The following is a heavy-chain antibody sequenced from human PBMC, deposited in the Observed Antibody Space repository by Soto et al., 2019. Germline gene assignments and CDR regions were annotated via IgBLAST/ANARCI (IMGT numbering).Heavy chain of an antibody. CDR1: GGTFSSYT. V-gene: IGHV1-69*08. Sequence: QVQLVQSGAAVKKPGSSVKVSCKASGGTFSSYTISWVRQAPGQGLEWMGRIIPILGIANYAQKFQGRVTITADKSTSTAYMELRDLRSDDTAVYYCARDGYGDYGYWGQGSLVTVSS. CDR3: ARDGYGDYGY. J-gene: IGHJ4*02. CDR2: IIPILGIA. D-gene: IGHD4-17*01.